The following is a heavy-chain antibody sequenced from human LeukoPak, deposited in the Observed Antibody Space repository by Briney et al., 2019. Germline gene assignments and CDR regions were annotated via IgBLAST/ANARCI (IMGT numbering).Heavy chain of an antibody. D-gene: IGHD3-10*01. V-gene: IGHV3-30*03. CDR3: ARDPRVTDYGSGSYNNVDLDY. CDR2: ISLDGGIK. Sequence: PGGSLRLSCAASGFTFSNYGMHWVRQPPGKGLEWVAVISLDGGIKYYADSVKGRFTISRDNAKNTLYLQMNSLRAEDTAVYYCARDPRVTDYGSGSYNNVDLDYWGQGTLVTVSS. CDR1: GFTFSNYG. J-gene: IGHJ4*02.